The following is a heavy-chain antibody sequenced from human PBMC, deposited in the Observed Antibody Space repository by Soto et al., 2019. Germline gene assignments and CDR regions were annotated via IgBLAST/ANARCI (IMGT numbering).Heavy chain of an antibody. V-gene: IGHV4-31*03. J-gene: IGHJ6*02. D-gene: IGHD6-6*01. CDR2: IYYSGST. CDR1: GGSISSGGYY. CDR3: ARGSSIAGLYYGMDV. Sequence: SETLSLTCTVSGGSISSGGYYWSWIRQHPGKGLEWIGYIYYSGSTYYNPSLKSRVTISVDTSKNQSSLKLSSVTAADTAVYYCARGSSIAGLYYGMDVWGQGTTVTVSS.